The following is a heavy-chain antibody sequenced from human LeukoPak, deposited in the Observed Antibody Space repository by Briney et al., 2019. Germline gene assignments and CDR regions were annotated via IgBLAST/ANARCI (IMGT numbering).Heavy chain of an antibody. V-gene: IGHV4-34*01. J-gene: IGHJ4*02. D-gene: IGHD2-21*01. CDR3: ARGRGVVVRDWFDY. Sequence: PSETLSLTCAVYGGSFSENYWTWIRQPPGKGLEWIDEINHSGRTNYNPSLKSRVTISVDSSKNQFSLDLSSVTAADTADYYCARGRGVVVRDWFDYWGQGTLVTVSS. CDR2: INHSGRT. CDR1: GGSFSENY.